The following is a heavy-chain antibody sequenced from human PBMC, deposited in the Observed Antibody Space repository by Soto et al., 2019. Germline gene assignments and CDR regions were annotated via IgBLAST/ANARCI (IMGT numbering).Heavy chain of an antibody. CDR1: GFTFSSYS. Sequence: EVQLVESGGGLVQPGGSLRLSCAASGFTFSSYSMNWVRQAPGKGLEWVSYIISSSSTIYYADSVKGRFTISRDNAKNSLYLQMNSLRDEDTAVYYCARDRGGSYLWDFDYWGQGTLVTVSS. V-gene: IGHV3-48*02. CDR3: ARDRGGSYLWDFDY. D-gene: IGHD1-26*01. J-gene: IGHJ4*02. CDR2: IISSSSTI.